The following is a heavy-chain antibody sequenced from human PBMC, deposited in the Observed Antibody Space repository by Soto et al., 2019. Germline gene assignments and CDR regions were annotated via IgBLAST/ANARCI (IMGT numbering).Heavy chain of an antibody. CDR1: GFTFSNYL. Sequence: GGSLRLSCAASGFTFSNYLMNWVRQAPGKGLEWVSGISGSGTNTYYADSVKGRFTISRDNSKNTLYLQMNSLTAADTAIYYCAKVPLGLKFYDSWGQGTQVTVSS. CDR2: ISGSGTNT. J-gene: IGHJ4*02. V-gene: IGHV3-23*01. D-gene: IGHD7-27*01. CDR3: AKVPLGLKFYDS.